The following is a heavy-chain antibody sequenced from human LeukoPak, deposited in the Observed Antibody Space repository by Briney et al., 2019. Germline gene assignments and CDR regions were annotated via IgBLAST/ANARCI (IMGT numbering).Heavy chain of an antibody. Sequence: PGGSLRLSCAASGFTFSSHAMDWVRQAPGKGLEWVSDVSGGGGSTYYSDSVKGRFTISRDNSKNTLYLQMNSLRAEDTAIYYCERVKGLFGGHFDYWGQGTQVTVSS. CDR1: GFTFSSHA. D-gene: IGHD3-10*02. CDR2: VSGGGGST. J-gene: IGHJ4*02. V-gene: IGHV3-23*01. CDR3: ERVKGLFGGHFDY.